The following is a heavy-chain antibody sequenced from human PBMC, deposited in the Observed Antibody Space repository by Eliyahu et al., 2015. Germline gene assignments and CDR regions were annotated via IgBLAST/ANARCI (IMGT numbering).Heavy chain of an antibody. CDR2: ISGSGETI. J-gene: IGHJ4*02. D-gene: IGHD3-22*01. Sequence: EVQLAESGGGLAQPGGSLXLSCXASGXSXXSXGXNWXRQAPGKGLGWVSFISGSGETIYYADSVKGRFSISRYNAKNSLYLQMNSLRDEDTAMYFCARDDTDYYDSSGYFDYWGQGTLVAVSS. CDR3: ARDDTDYYDSSGYFDY. CDR1: GXSXXSXG. V-gene: IGHV3-48*02.